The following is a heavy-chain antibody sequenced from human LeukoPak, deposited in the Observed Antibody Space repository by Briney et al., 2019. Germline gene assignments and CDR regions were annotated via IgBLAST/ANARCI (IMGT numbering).Heavy chain of an antibody. D-gene: IGHD4-23*01. J-gene: IGHJ4*02. CDR1: GYSFTSYW. Sequence: GESLKISCKGSGYSFTSYWIGWVRQMPGKGLEWMGIIYPGDSDTRYSPSFQGQVTISADKSISTAYLQWSSLKASDTAMYYCARDRTTVATLYYFDYWGQGTLVTVSS. V-gene: IGHV5-51*01. CDR3: ARDRTTVATLYYFDY. CDR2: IYPGDSDT.